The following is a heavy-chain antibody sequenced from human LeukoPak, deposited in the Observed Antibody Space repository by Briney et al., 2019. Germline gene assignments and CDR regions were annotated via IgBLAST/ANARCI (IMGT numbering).Heavy chain of an antibody. Sequence: GGSLRLSCAASGFTFSSYAMHGVRQAPGRGGEGVAVISYDGSNKYYADSVKGRFTISRDNSKKTLYLQMNSLRAEDTAVYYCARDSVYYDFWSGYYDYWGQGTLVTVSS. D-gene: IGHD3-3*01. CDR3: ARDSVYYDFWSGYYDY. J-gene: IGHJ4*02. CDR1: GFTFSSYA. V-gene: IGHV3-30*01. CDR2: ISYDGSNK.